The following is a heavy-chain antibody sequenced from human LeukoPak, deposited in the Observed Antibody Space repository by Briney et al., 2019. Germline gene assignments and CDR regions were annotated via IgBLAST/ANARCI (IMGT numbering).Heavy chain of an antibody. V-gene: IGHV4-39*01. CDR3: GRYSDSSGWFDP. D-gene: IGHD6-6*01. CDR1: GGSISSSNYY. CDR2: INYSGST. J-gene: IGHJ5*02. Sequence: SETLSLTCTVSGGSISSSNYYWSWIRQPPGKGLEWIGSINYSGSTYYNPSLECRVTISVDTSKNQFSLKLSSVTAADTAVYYCGRYSDSSGWFDPWGQGTLVTVSS.